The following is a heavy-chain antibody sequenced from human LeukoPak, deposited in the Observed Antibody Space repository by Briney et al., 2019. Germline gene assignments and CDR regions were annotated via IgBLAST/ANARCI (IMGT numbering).Heavy chain of an antibody. J-gene: IGHJ5*02. D-gene: IGHD3-22*01. CDR2: IKSKKDGETT. CDR3: TTYMIPVP. V-gene: IGHV3-15*01. Sequence: GGSLRLSCATSGFTFSNAWMSWVRQAPGRGLEWVGRIKSKKDGETTDYAAPVNGRFTISRDDSKNTLYLQMNSLKTEDTAVYYCTTYMIPVPWGQGTLVTVSS. CDR1: GFTFSNAW.